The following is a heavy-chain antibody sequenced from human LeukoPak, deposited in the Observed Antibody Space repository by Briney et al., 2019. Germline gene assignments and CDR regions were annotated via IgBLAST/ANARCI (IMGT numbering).Heavy chain of an antibody. J-gene: IGHJ4*02. V-gene: IGHV1-2*02. CDR2: INPNSGGT. Sequence: GASVKVSCKASGYTFTGYYMHWVRQAPGQGLEWMGWINPNSGGTNYAQKFQGRVTMTRDTSISTAYMELRSLRSDDTAVYYCARDHYYYDSSGGYYFDYWGQGTLVTVSS. D-gene: IGHD3-22*01. CDR3: ARDHYYYDSSGGYYFDY. CDR1: GYTFTGYY.